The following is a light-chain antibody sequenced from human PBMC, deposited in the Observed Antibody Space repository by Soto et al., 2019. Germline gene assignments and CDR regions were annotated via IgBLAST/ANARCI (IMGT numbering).Light chain of an antibody. Sequence: EIVLTQSPGTLSLSPGERATLSCRASQSVNSIYLAWYQQKPGQAPRLLIYGASSRATGIPDRFSGSGSGTDFTLGISRLEPEDFAVYYCQQYGSSSTTFTFGPGTKVEIK. CDR3: QQYGSSSTTFT. J-gene: IGKJ3*01. CDR2: GAS. V-gene: IGKV3-20*01. CDR1: QSVNSIY.